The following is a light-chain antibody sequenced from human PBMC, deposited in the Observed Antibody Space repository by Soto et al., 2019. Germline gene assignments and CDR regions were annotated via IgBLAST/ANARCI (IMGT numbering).Light chain of an antibody. CDR2: GAS. J-gene: IGKJ4*01. CDR1: QSVSSD. V-gene: IGKV3-15*01. CDR3: QRYNNWPLT. Sequence: EIVMTQSPATLSVSPGERATLSCRASQSVSSDLAWYHQKPGQAPRLLIYGASTRATGIPARFSGSRSGPEFTLTINSLQSEDFAIYYCQRYNNWPLTFGGGTKVDIK.